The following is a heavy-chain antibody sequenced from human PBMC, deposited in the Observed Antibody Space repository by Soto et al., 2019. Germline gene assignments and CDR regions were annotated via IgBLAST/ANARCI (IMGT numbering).Heavy chain of an antibody. CDR3: ARDQERERFGELEDYYYYYMDV. D-gene: IGHD3-10*01. CDR1: GFTFSSYW. CDR2: IKQDGSEK. V-gene: IGHV3-7*01. J-gene: IGHJ6*03. Sequence: PGGSLRLSCAASGFTFSSYWMSWVRQAPGKGLEWVANIKQDGSEKYYVDSVKGRFTISRDNAKNSLYLQMNSLRAEDTAVYYCARDQERERFGELEDYYYYYMDVWGKGTTVTVSS.